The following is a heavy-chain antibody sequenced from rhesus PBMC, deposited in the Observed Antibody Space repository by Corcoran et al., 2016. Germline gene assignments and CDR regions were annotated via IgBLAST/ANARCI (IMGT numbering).Heavy chain of an antibody. CDR3: ARFPGYYPNFDF. CDR1: GDSFSGYL. Sequence: QVQLQESGPGLVKPSETLSLTGSISGDSFSGYLWNWIRRTPGKGLGWIGYIGGSTGITYYNASLKSRVSFSTDTSKNQFSLKLTSMTAADTAVYYCARFPGYYPNFDFWGQGILVTVSS. V-gene: IGHV4-165*02. J-gene: IGHJ4*01. CDR2: IGGSTGIT. D-gene: IGHD3-28*01.